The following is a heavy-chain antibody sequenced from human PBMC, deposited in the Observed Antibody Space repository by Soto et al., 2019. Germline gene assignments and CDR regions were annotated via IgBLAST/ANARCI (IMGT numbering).Heavy chain of an antibody. Sequence: EVQLVESGGGLVKPGGSLRLSCAASGFTFSTYSMNWVRQAPGKGLEWVSSISRDSIFIYYADSVRGRFTISRDNAKNSLYLQMNSLRADDKAVYYCARRIDYGEDYWGQGTLVTVSS. CDR2: ISRDSIFI. CDR1: GFTFSTYS. V-gene: IGHV3-21*01. CDR3: ARRIDYGEDY. J-gene: IGHJ4*02. D-gene: IGHD3-16*01.